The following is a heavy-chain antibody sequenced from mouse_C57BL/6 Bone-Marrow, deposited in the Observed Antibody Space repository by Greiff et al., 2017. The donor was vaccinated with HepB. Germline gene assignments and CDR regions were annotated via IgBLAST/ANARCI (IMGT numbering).Heavy chain of an antibody. CDR1: GYSITSGYY. D-gene: IGHD2-3*01. Sequence: EVKLLESGPGLVKPSQSLSLTCSVTGYSITSGYYWNWIRQFPGNKLEWMGYISYDGSNNYNPSLKNRISITRDTSKNQFFLKLNSVTTEDTATYYCAPYDAGFAYWGQGTLVTVSA. CDR2: ISYDGSN. J-gene: IGHJ3*01. CDR3: APYDAGFAY. V-gene: IGHV3-6*01.